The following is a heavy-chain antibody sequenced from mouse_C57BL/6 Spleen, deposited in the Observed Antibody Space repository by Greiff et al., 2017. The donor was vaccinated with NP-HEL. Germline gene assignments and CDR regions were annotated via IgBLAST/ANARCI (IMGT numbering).Heavy chain of an antibody. D-gene: IGHD4-1*01. J-gene: IGHJ4*01. CDR3: ARDLWDGDYYAMDY. Sequence: EVMLVESGGGLVKPGGSLKLSCAASGFTFSSYAMSWVRQTPEKRLEWVATISDGGSYTYYPDNVKGRFTISRDNAKNNLYLQMSHLKSEDTAMYYCARDLWDGDYYAMDYWGQGTSVTVSS. CDR1: GFTFSSYA. CDR2: ISDGGSYT. V-gene: IGHV5-4*01.